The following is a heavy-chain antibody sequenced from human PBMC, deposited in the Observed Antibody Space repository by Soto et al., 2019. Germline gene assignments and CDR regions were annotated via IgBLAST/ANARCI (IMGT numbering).Heavy chain of an antibody. CDR2: IDNDGSGT. CDR1: GIIFTNYW. Sequence: EVQLVESGGGLVQPGGSLRLSCAASGIIFTNYWMHWVRQAPGKGLVWVSRIDNDGSGTSYADSVKGRFTISRDNAKNTVYLQMSSLRAEDTAVDYCTTVFEYWGQGTLVTVSS. J-gene: IGHJ4*02. CDR3: TTVFEY. V-gene: IGHV3-74*01.